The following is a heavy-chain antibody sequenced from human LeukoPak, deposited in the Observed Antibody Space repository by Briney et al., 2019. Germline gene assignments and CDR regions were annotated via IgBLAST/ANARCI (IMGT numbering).Heavy chain of an antibody. CDR3: ARDSSGWYGVFDY. J-gene: IGHJ4*02. V-gene: IGHV1-3*03. CDR1: GYTFTSYA. CDR2: INAGNGNT. D-gene: IGHD6-19*01. Sequence: ASVKVSCKASGYTFTSYAMHWVRQAPGQRLEWMGWINAGNGNTKYSQEFQGRVTITRDTSASTAYMELSSLRSEDMAVYYCARDSSGWYGVFDYWGQGTLVTVSS.